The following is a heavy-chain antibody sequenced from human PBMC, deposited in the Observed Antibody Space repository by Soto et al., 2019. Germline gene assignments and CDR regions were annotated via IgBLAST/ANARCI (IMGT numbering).Heavy chain of an antibody. J-gene: IGHJ5*02. Sequence: EVQLVESGGGLVQPGGSLRLSCEASGFSFSSYEMNWVRQAPGKGLEWVSYISTGGGAIHYADSVKGRFTVSRDNAKSSLYLQMNSLRAEDTALYYCARDIGGGKWFDPWGQGTLVTVSS. CDR3: ARDIGGGKWFDP. CDR2: ISTGGGAI. D-gene: IGHD1-26*01. V-gene: IGHV3-48*03. CDR1: GFSFSSYE.